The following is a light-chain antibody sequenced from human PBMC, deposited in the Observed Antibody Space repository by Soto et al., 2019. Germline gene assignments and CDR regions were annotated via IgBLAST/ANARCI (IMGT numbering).Light chain of an antibody. CDR1: QSVSSN. Sequence: EIVMTQSPATLSVSPGERATLSCRASQSVSSNLAWYQQKPGQAPRLLIYGASTRATGIPARFSGSGSGTEFTLTISILQSEAFAVYYCQQYNGAFGQGTKLEIK. V-gene: IGKV3-15*01. CDR2: GAS. CDR3: QQYNGA. J-gene: IGKJ2*01.